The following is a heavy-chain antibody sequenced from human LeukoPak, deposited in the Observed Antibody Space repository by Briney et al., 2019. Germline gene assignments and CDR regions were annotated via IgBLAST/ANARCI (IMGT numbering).Heavy chain of an antibody. CDR2: ISYDGSNK. V-gene: IGHV3-30*04. CDR1: GFTFSSYA. Sequence: PGGSLRLSCAASGFTFSSYAIHWVRQAPGKGLEWVAVISYDGSNKYYADSVKGRFTISRDNSKNTLYLQMSSLRAEDTAIYYCATYRQVLLPFESWGQGTLVTVSS. D-gene: IGHD2-8*02. CDR3: ATYRQVLLPFES. J-gene: IGHJ4*02.